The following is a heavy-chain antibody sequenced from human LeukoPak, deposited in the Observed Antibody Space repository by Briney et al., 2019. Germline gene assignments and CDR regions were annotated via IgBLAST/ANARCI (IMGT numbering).Heavy chain of an antibody. Sequence: GGSLRLSCAASGFTFSTYWMTWVRQAPGKGLEWVANINLDGSAEYYVGSVRGRFTISRGNSKNSLYLQMNSLRAEDTAVYYCARDHLSAYYDYWGQGTLVTVSS. V-gene: IGHV3-7*01. J-gene: IGHJ4*02. CDR2: INLDGSAE. CDR3: ARDHLSAYYDY. D-gene: IGHD1-26*01. CDR1: GFTFSTYW.